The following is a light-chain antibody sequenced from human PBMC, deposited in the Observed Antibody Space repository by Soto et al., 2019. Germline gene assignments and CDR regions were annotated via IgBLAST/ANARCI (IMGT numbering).Light chain of an antibody. CDR1: QSIACD. Sequence: DIQMTQSPSSLSASVGDRVTITCRASQSIACDLNWYQQKPGKAPKRLIYAASSLQSGVPSRFSGSGSGTDFTLTISSLQPEDFATYYCQQSYSTLYTFGQGTKLEIK. V-gene: IGKV1-39*01. J-gene: IGKJ2*01. CDR2: AAS. CDR3: QQSYSTLYT.